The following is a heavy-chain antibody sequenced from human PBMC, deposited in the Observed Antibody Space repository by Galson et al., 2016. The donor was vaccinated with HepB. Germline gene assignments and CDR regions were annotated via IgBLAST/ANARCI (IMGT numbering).Heavy chain of an antibody. CDR3: ARAQVSYDVLTAYFLRWFDP. Sequence: SVKVSCKASGYTFTSYDINWVRQAPGQGLEWMGWMNPNSGNTGYALRFQGRVPLTRDTPTSTAYMALSGLRSDDTAVYFCARAQVSYDVLTAYFLRWFDPRRQGSVITVSS. J-gene: IGHJ5*02. V-gene: IGHV1-8*01. D-gene: IGHD3-9*01. CDR1: GYTFTSYD. CDR2: MNPNSGNT.